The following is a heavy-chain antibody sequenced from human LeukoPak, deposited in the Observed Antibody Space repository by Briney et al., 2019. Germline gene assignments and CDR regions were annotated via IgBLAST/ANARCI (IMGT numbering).Heavy chain of an antibody. J-gene: IGHJ6*02. CDR1: GFTFGDYA. CDR3: TREYSSSWFFYYGMDV. CDR2: IRSKAYGGTT. V-gene: IGHV3-49*03. Sequence: GGSLRLSCTASGFTFGDYAMSWFRQAPGKGLEWVGFIRSKAYGGTTEYAASVKGRFTISRDDSKSIAYLQMNSLKTEDTAVYYCTREYSSSWFFYYGMDVWGQGTLVTVSS. D-gene: IGHD6-13*01.